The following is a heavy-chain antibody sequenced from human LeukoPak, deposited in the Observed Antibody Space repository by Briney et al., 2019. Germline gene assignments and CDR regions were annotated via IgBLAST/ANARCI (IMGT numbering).Heavy chain of an antibody. CDR2: FDPEDGET. Sequence: ASVTVSCKVSGYSHTELSMHWVRQAPGKGLEWMGGFDPEDGETIYAQKFRGRVTMTEDTSTATAYMEVSSLRSEDTAVYYCATDPPYDNYYGDFYFDYWGQGTLVTVSS. CDR1: GYSHTELS. D-gene: IGHD4-17*01. CDR3: ATDPPYDNYYGDFYFDY. V-gene: IGHV1-24*01. J-gene: IGHJ4*02.